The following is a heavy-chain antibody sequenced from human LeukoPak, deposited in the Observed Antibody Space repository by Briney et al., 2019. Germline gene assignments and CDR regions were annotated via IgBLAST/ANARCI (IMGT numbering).Heavy chain of an antibody. CDR1: GYTFTGYY. J-gene: IGHJ4*02. CDR2: INPNTGGT. V-gene: IGHV1-2*02. D-gene: IGHD6-25*01. CDR3: ARGRVGYYFDY. Sequence: ASVKVSCKASGYTFTGYYLHWVRQAPGQGLEWMGWINPNTGGTNYAQNFQGRVTMTRDTSITTAYMDLSRLRSDDTAVYYCARGRVGYYFDYWGQGTLVTVSS.